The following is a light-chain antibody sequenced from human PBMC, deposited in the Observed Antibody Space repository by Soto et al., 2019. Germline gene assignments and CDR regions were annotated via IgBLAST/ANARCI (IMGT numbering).Light chain of an antibody. CDR3: QQYNKWPIT. CDR1: QSVSSN. V-gene: IGKV3-15*01. Sequence: EIVMTQSPATLSVSPGEGATLSCRASQSVSSNLAWYQQKPGQAPRLLIYGASTGATGFPARFSGSGSGTEFTLTISSLQSEDFAVYYCQQYNKWPITFGQGTRLEIK. J-gene: IGKJ5*01. CDR2: GAS.